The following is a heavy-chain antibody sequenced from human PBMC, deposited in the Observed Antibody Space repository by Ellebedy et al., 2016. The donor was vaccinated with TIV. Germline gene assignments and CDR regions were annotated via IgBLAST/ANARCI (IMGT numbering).Heavy chain of an antibody. Sequence: ASVKVSCKASGYTFTSYGINWVRQAPGQGLEWMGWVNASSGNTVYGQKFQGRVFMTRDTSIATAYMELTSLRSDDTALYYCARRYGDHRHYYFDYWGQGTLVTVSS. CDR1: GYTFTSYG. V-gene: IGHV1-8*02. D-gene: IGHD4-17*01. CDR2: VNASSGNT. CDR3: ARRYGDHRHYYFDY. J-gene: IGHJ4*02.